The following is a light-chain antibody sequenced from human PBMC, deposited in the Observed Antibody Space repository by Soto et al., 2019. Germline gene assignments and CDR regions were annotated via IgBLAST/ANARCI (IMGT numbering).Light chain of an antibody. Sequence: NFILTQPHSVSESPGKTVTISCTRSSGSITTNYVQWYQHRPGRSPTTVIYEDDQRPSGVPDRFSGSIDRSSNSASLIISGLKTEDEADYYCQSYDTVWVLGGGTKLTVL. CDR2: EDD. CDR1: SGSITTNY. J-gene: IGLJ3*02. V-gene: IGLV6-57*01. CDR3: QSYDTVWV.